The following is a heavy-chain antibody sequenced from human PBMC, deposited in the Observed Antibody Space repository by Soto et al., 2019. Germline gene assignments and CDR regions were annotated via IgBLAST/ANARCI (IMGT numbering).Heavy chain of an antibody. D-gene: IGHD1-26*01. J-gene: IGHJ4*02. V-gene: IGHV4-61*01. CDR2: IYYSGST. CDR1: GGSVSSGSYY. Sequence: QVQLQESGPGLVKPSETLSLTCTVSGGSVSSGSYYWSWIRQPPGKGLEWIGYIYYSGSTKYNPSLKSRVTISVDTSKNQCSLKLSSVTAADTAVYYWARAGLGDGSDYWGQGTLVTVSS. CDR3: ARAGLGDGSDY.